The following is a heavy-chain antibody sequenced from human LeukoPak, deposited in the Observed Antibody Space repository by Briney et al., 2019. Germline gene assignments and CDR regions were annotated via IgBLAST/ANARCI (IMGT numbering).Heavy chain of an antibody. CDR2: ISGSGGST. J-gene: IGHJ3*02. CDR1: GFTFSSYA. D-gene: IGHD6-13*01. CDR3: ARVSRSSSWYIGDPDAFDI. V-gene: IGHV3-23*01. Sequence: PGGSLRLSCAASGFTFSSYAMSWVRQAPGKGLEWVSAISGSGGSTYYADFLKGRFTISRDNSKNTLYLQMNSLRAEDTAVYYCARVSRSSSWYIGDPDAFDIWGQGTMVTVSS.